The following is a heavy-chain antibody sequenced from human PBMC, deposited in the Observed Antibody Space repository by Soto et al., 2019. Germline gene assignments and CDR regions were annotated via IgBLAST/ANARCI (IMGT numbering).Heavy chain of an antibody. D-gene: IGHD2-21*01. CDR1: GGSISSYY. J-gene: IGHJ3*02. V-gene: IGHV4-59*08. CDR3: ARLRFQGDAFDI. Sequence: PSETRSLTCTVSGGSISSYYWSWIRQPPGKGLEWIGYIYYSGSTNYNPSLKSRVTISVDTSKNQFSLKLSSVTAADTAVYYCARLRFQGDAFDIWGQGTMVTVSS. CDR2: IYYSGST.